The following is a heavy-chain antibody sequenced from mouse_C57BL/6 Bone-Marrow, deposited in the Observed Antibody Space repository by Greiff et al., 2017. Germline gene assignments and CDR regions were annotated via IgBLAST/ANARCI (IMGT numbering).Heavy chain of an antibody. Sequence: VQLQQSGAELVKPGASVKLSCKASGYTFTSYWMHWVKQRPGQGLEWIGMIHPNSGSTNYNEKFKSKATLTADKSSSTPYMQLSSRTSTYSAVYYGYYDYGGSMDYWGQGTSVTVSS. J-gene: IGHJ4*01. D-gene: IGHD2-4*01. CDR1: GYTFTSYW. CDR2: IHPNSGST. V-gene: IGHV1-64*01. CDR3: YYDYGGSMDY.